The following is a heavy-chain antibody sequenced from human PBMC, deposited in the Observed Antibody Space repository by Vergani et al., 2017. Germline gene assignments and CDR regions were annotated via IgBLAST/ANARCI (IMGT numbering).Heavy chain of an antibody. CDR1: GFTFSSYW. CDR2: INQDGSEK. J-gene: IGHJ6*02. D-gene: IGHD3-10*01. V-gene: IGHV3-7*01. Sequence: EVQLVESGGGLVQPGGSLRLSCAASGFTFSSYWMSWVRQAPGKGLEWVANINQDGSEKYYVDSVKGRFTISRDNAKNSLYLQMNSLRAEDTAVYYCARDRYYGSGSWGYYYYGMDVWGQGTTVTVSS. CDR3: ARDRYYGSGSWGYYYYGMDV.